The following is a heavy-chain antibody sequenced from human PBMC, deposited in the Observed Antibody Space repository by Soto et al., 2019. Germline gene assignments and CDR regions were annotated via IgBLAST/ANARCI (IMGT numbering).Heavy chain of an antibody. CDR1: GYSFTNYA. V-gene: IGHV1-3*01. CDR2: INGGNGNT. J-gene: IGHJ4*02. Sequence: QVQLVQSGAEVKRPGASVKVSCKASGYSFTNYAFHWVRQAPGQGLEWMGWINGGNGNTKYSQNFQDRVTITRDTSASTAYVELSSLRSEDTAVYYCATIAAACAPDYWGQGTMVTVSS. CDR3: ATIAAACAPDY. D-gene: IGHD6-25*01.